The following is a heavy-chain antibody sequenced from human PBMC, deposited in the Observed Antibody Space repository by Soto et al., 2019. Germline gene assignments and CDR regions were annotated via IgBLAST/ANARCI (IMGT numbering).Heavy chain of an antibody. CDR2: IYPGDSDT. D-gene: IGHD2-2*01. V-gene: IGHV5-51*01. CDR1: GYIFTNSW. Sequence: GESLKISCKGSGYIFTNSWIGWVRQMPGKGLEWMGIIYPGDSDTRYSPSFQGQVTISADKSITTAYLQWSSLTASDTAMYYCARLQAAMPAAAGMDVWGQGTSVTVSS. J-gene: IGHJ6*02. CDR3: ARLQAAMPAAAGMDV.